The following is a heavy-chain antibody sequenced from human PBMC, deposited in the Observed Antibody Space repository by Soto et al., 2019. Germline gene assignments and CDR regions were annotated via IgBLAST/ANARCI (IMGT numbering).Heavy chain of an antibody. CDR2: IYYSGST. CDR3: ASSALAEAGTGWFDP. V-gene: IGHV4-31*03. Sequence: TLSLTCTVSGGSISSGGYYWSWIRQHPGKGLEWIGYIYYSGSTYYNPSLKSRVTISVDTSKNQFSLKLSSVTAADTAVYYCASSALAEAGTGWFDPCGQGTLLTVSS. D-gene: IGHD6-13*01. J-gene: IGHJ5*02. CDR1: GGSISSGGYY.